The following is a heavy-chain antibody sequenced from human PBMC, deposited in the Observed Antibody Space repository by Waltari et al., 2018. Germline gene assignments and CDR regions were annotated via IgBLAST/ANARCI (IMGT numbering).Heavy chain of an antibody. Sequence: QVQLVQSGAEVKKPGSSVKVSCKASGDTLTTYAINWVRQAPGQGLEWRGGIIPILHVASYAQKFQGRVTVTSDESTSTAYMELSGLTSEDTAVYYCATKGVTGHTVYYYMDVWGKGTTVTVSS. D-gene: IGHD2-21*02. J-gene: IGHJ6*03. CDR2: IIPILHVA. CDR3: ATKGVTGHTVYYYMDV. CDR1: GDTLTTYA. V-gene: IGHV1-69*04.